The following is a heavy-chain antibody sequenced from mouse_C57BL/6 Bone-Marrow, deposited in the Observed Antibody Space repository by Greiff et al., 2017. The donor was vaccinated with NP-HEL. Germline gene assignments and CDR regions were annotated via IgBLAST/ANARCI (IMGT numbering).Heavy chain of an antibody. CDR2: IYPGDGDT. Sequence: VQLQQSGPELVKPGASVKISCKASGYAFSSSWMNWVKQRPGKGLGWIGRIYPGDGDTNYNGKFKGKATLTADKSSSTAYMQLSSLTSEDSAVYFCARGGTTGDFDYWGQGTTLTVSS. D-gene: IGHD1-1*01. V-gene: IGHV1-82*01. J-gene: IGHJ2*01. CDR3: ARGGTTGDFDY. CDR1: GYAFSSSW.